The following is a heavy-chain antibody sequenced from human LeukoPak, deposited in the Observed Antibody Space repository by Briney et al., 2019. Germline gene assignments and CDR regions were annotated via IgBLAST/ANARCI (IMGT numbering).Heavy chain of an antibody. Sequence: PGGSLCLSCAASGLTFSSYWMHWVGHAPGKGLVWVSHINSEGSTTTYAVPVKGRFTISRDNPKNTLYLQMHSLRAEDTAVYYCARDRRLWNMYVWGTGTTVTISS. V-gene: IGHV3-74*01. CDR1: GLTFSSYW. CDR3: ARDRRLWNMYV. D-gene: IGHD4/OR15-4a*01. CDR2: INSEGSTT. J-gene: IGHJ6*03.